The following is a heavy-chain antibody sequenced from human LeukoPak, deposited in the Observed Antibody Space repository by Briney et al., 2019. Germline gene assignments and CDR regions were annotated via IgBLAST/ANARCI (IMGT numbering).Heavy chain of an antibody. Sequence: PSETLSLTCAVSGYSISSGYYWGWIRQPPGKGLEWIGSIYHSGSTYYNPSLKSRVTISVDTPKNQFSLKLSSVTAADTAVYYCASVWSRDYFDYWGQGTLVTVSS. V-gene: IGHV4-38-2*01. J-gene: IGHJ4*02. D-gene: IGHD3-10*01. CDR1: GYSISSGYY. CDR2: IYHSGST. CDR3: ASVWSRDYFDY.